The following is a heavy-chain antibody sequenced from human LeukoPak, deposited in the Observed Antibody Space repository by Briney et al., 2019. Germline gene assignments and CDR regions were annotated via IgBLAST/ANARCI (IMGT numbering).Heavy chain of an antibody. CDR2: ISAYNGNI. Sequence: ASVTVSCTASGYTFTSYGISWVRRAPGQGLEWMGWISAYNGNINYAQKLQGRVTMTTDTSTSTAYMELRSLRSDDTAVYYCARDAARYYDILTGYYGVDAFDIWGQGTMVTVSS. V-gene: IGHV1-18*01. CDR1: GYTFTSYG. CDR3: ARDAARYYDILTGYYGVDAFDI. J-gene: IGHJ3*02. D-gene: IGHD3-9*01.